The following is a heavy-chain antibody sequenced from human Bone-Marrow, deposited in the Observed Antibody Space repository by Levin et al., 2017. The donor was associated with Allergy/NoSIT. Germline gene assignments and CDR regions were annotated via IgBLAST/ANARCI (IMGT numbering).Heavy chain of an antibody. CDR3: AKDSARGRYDSNVDHDIET. CDR2: LSSSGSA. Sequence: PGGSLRLSCAASDFSFTTYILSWVRQAPGKGLEWVSSLSSSGSAYYSGSVRGRFTISRDNSENMMFLQMDKLRADDTAVYYCAKDSARGRYDSNVDHDIETWGQGTLVTVSS. V-gene: IGHV3-23*01. J-gene: IGHJ4*02. D-gene: IGHD3-22*01. CDR1: DFSFTTYI.